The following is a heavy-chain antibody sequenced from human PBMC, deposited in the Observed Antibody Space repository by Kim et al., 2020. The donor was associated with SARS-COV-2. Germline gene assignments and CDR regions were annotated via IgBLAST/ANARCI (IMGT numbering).Heavy chain of an antibody. Sequence: SETLSLTCTVSGDSVSSGSSLWSWIRQPPGKGLEWIGYFQYTGSSGYNPSLQSRVTLSVDTSNNQFSLRLRSVTAADTAIYYCARHYGPNHVFDFWGQGTLVTVSS. D-gene: IGHD4-17*01. CDR2: FQYTGSS. V-gene: IGHV4-61*01. CDR3: ARHYGPNHVFDF. CDR1: GDSVSSGSSL. J-gene: IGHJ4*02.